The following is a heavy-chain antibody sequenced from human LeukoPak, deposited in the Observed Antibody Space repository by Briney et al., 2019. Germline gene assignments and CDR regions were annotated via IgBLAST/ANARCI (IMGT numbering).Heavy chain of an antibody. CDR1: GFTFSNYA. CDR3: AKRTYCGSDCYFDF. D-gene: IGHD2-21*02. V-gene: IGHV3-23*01. J-gene: IGHJ4*02. CDR2: IGTGSSSP. Sequence: GGSLRLSCAASGFTFSNYAMSWVRQAPGKGLEWVSAIGTGSSSPYYAGSVKGRFTISRDNSKNTVYLQMTNLRAEDTALYYCAKRTYCGSDCYFDFWGQGTLVTVSS.